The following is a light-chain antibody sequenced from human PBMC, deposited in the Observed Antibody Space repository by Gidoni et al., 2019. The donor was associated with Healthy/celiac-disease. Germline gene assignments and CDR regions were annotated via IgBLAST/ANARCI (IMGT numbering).Light chain of an antibody. CDR2: ETS. CDR3: LLSYSGAHVV. V-gene: IGLV7-46*01. Sequence: AVVTPEPSLTVSPGGTVTLTCGSSTGAVTSGHYPYWFQQKPGQAPRTLIYETSNKHSWTPARFSGSLLGGKAALTLSGAQPEDEAEYYCLLSYSGAHVVFGGGTKLTVL. CDR1: TGAVTSGHY. J-gene: IGLJ2*01.